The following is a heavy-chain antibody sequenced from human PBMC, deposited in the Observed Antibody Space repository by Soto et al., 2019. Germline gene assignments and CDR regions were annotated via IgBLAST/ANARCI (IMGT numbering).Heavy chain of an antibody. D-gene: IGHD1-1*01. V-gene: IGHV4-39*01. Sequence: PSETLSLTCTVSGGSISSSSYYWGWIRQPPGKGLVWIGSIYYSGSTYYNPSLKSRVTISVDTSKNQFSLKLSSVTAADTAVYYFARLWAVQLEPANFDYWGRGTLVTVSS. J-gene: IGHJ4*02. CDR3: ARLWAVQLEPANFDY. CDR1: GGSISSSSYY. CDR2: IYYSGST.